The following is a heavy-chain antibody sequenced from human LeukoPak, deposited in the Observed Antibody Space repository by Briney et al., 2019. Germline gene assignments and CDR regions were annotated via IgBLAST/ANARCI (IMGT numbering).Heavy chain of an antibody. Sequence: ASVKVSCKASEYTFTAYYIHWVRQAPGQGLQWMGWIHPNYGDTNYAQRFQGRVTMTMDTSISTAYMELSRLRSDDTAVYYCAREEEYCSGGSCYFGDYWGQGTLVTVSS. D-gene: IGHD2-15*01. CDR3: AREEEYCSGGSCYFGDY. J-gene: IGHJ4*02. CDR2: IHPNYGDT. V-gene: IGHV1-2*02. CDR1: EYTFTAYY.